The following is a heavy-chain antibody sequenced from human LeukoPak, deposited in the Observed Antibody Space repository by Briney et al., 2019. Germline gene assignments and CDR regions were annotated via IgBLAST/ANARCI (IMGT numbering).Heavy chain of an antibody. CDR1: GYTFTGYY. CDR3: ARGFGNWFDP. Sequence: PSASVKVSCKSSGYTFTGYYMHWVRQAPGQGLEWMGWNNPNSGGTNYAQNFQGSVTMTRDTSISTAYMELSRLRSDDTDVYYCARGFGNWFDPWGQGTLVTVSS. CDR2: NNPNSGGT. J-gene: IGHJ5*02. D-gene: IGHD3-10*01. V-gene: IGHV1-2*02.